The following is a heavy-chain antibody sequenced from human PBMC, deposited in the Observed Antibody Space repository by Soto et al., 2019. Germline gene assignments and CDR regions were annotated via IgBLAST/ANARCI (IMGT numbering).Heavy chain of an antibody. CDR2: ISGSGGST. J-gene: IGHJ6*03. D-gene: IGHD2-2*01. Sequence: EVQLLESGGGLVQPGGSLRLSCAASGFTFSSYAMSWVRQAPGKGLEWVSAISGSGGSTYYADSVKGRLTISRDNSKNTLYLQMNSLRAEDTAVYYCARISLGYCSSTSCYPDYYYMDVWGKGTTVTVSS. V-gene: IGHV3-23*01. CDR3: ARISLGYCSSTSCYPDYYYMDV. CDR1: GFTFSSYA.